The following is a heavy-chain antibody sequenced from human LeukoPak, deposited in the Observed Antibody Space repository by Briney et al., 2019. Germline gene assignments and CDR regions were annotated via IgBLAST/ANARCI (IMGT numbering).Heavy chain of an antibody. D-gene: IGHD3-22*01. Sequence: GGSLRLSCAASGFTFSSYGMHWVRQAPGKGLEWVAFIRYDGSNKYYADSVKGRFTISRDNSKNTLYLRMNSLRAEDTAVYYCAKLMNYYDSSGYYYGAFDIWGQGTMVTVSS. CDR1: GFTFSSYG. CDR2: IRYDGSNK. J-gene: IGHJ3*02. CDR3: AKLMNYYDSSGYYYGAFDI. V-gene: IGHV3-30*02.